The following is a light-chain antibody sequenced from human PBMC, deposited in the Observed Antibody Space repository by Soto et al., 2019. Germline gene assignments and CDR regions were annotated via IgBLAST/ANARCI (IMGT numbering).Light chain of an antibody. CDR2: GAS. V-gene: IGKV3-15*01. J-gene: IGKJ2*01. CDR1: QSVSTN. CDR3: QHYDSSPPYT. Sequence: EIVMTQSPATLSVSPGESATLSCRASQSVSTNLAWCQQRPGQAPSLVIYGASARATGVPARFSGGGSGTEFTLTISRLEPEDSAVYYCQHYDSSPPYTFGQGTKLEIK.